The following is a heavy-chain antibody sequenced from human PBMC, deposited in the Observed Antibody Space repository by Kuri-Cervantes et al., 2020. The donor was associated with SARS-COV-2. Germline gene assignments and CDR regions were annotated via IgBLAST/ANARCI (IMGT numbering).Heavy chain of an antibody. CDR1: GGSISSYY. CDR2: IYYSGRT. Sequence: ESLKISCTVSGGSISSYYRSWIRQPPGKGLEWIGYIYYSGRTNYNPSLKSRVTISVDTSKNQFSLKLSSVTAADTAVYYCAREVEGSDAFDIWGQGTMVTVSS. J-gene: IGHJ3*02. CDR3: AREVEGSDAFDI. V-gene: IGHV4-59*01.